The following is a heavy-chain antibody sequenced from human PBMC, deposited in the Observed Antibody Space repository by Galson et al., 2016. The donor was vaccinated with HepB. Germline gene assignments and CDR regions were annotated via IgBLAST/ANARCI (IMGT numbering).Heavy chain of an antibody. Sequence: CAISGDSVSRNGAAWNWIRLSPSRGLEWLGRTYYWSKYSNDYAVSVKSRITFNPDTSKNQVSLQLSSVTPEDTAMYYCARGGRDDAFDIWGQGTMATVSS. V-gene: IGHV6-1*01. CDR1: GDSVSRNGAA. CDR2: TYYWSKYSN. J-gene: IGHJ3*02. CDR3: ARGGRDDAFDI.